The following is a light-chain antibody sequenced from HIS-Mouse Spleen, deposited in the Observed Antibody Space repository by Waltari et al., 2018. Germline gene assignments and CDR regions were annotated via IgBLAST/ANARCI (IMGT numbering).Light chain of an antibody. CDR3: CSYAGSSTWV. J-gene: IGLJ3*02. CDR2: EGS. V-gene: IGLV2-23*01. CDR1: SSDVGSYNL. Sequence: QSALTQPASVSGSPGQSITISCTGTSSDVGSYNLVSWYHQHPGKAPQLMIYEGSKRPSGVSNRFSGSKSGNTASLTISGLQAEDEADYYCCSYAGSSTWVFGGGTKLTVL.